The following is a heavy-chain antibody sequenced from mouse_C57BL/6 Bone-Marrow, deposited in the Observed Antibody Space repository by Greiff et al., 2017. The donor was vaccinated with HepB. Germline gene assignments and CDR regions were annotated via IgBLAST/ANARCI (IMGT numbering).Heavy chain of an antibody. CDR2: ISDGGSYT. V-gene: IGHV5-4*01. Sequence: EVKLVESGGGLVKPGGSLKLSCAASGFTFSSYAMSWVRQTPEKRLEWVATISDGGSYTYYPDNVKGRFTISRDNAKNNLYLQMSQLKSEDTAMYYCAREGYTVVGDYWGQGTTLTVSS. CDR1: GFTFSSYA. J-gene: IGHJ2*01. D-gene: IGHD1-1*01. CDR3: AREGYTVVGDY.